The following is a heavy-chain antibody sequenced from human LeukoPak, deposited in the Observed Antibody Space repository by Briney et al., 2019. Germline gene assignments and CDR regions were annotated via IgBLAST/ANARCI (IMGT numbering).Heavy chain of an antibody. D-gene: IGHD1-26*01. J-gene: IGHJ4*02. Sequence: GGSLRLSCEASGFTFSTYSMNWVRQAPGKGLEWVSYISSSGASIYYADSVKGRFTISRDNAKNSLYLQMNSLRAEDTAVYYCARESKPCSGTYNHDYWGQGTLVTVSS. V-gene: IGHV3-48*04. CDR3: ARESKPCSGTYNHDY. CDR1: GFTFSTYS. CDR2: ISSSGASI.